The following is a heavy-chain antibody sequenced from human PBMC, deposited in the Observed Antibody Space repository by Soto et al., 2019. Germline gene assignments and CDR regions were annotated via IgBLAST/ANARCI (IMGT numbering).Heavy chain of an antibody. CDR1: AYTFTSYG. J-gene: IGHJ4*02. CDR3: ARDRPRGGDYVFDY. Sequence: SVKVSCKASAYTFTSYGISWVRQAPGQGLEWMGWISAYNGNTNYAQKLQGRVTMTTDTSTSTAYMELRSLRSDDTAVYYCARDRPRGGDYVFDYWGQGTLVTVSS. D-gene: IGHD4-17*01. V-gene: IGHV1-18*01. CDR2: ISAYNGNT.